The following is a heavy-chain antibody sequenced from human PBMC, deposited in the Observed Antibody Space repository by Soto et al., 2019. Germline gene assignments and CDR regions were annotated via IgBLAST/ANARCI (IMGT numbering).Heavy chain of an antibody. CDR3: ARDALYCSGGSCEGY. J-gene: IGHJ4*02. CDR2: IYSGGST. D-gene: IGHD2-15*01. V-gene: IGHV3-66*01. Sequence: GGSLRLSCAASGFTVSSNYMGWVRQAPGKGLEWVSVIYSGGSTYYADSVKGRFTISRDNSKNTLYLQMNSLRAEDTAVYYCARDALYCSGGSCEGYWGQGTLVTVSS. CDR1: GFTVSSNY.